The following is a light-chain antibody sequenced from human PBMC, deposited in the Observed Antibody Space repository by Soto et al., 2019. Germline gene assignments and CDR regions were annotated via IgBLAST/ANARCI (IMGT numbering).Light chain of an antibody. CDR3: CSYAGSYTLV. CDR2: DVS. Sequence: QSVLTQPRSVSGSPGQSVTISCTGSSSDVANYNYVSWYQQHPGTAPKLMIYDVSKRPSGVPDRFSGSKSGNTASLTISGLQAEDEADYFCCSYAGSYTLVFGGGTKLTVL. V-gene: IGLV2-11*01. J-gene: IGLJ2*01. CDR1: SSDVANYNY.